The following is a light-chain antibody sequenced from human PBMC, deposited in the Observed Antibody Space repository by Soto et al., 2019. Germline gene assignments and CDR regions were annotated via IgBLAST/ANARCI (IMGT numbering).Light chain of an antibody. Sequence: DISMTQSPSTLSASVGDRVAITCRASQSISTLLAWYQQRPGRAPKLLIHKASILESGVPSRFSGSGSGTEFTLTIHSLQPDDFATYYCQHYYTYSRTFGPGTKVEI. J-gene: IGKJ1*01. V-gene: IGKV1-5*03. CDR1: QSISTL. CDR3: QHYYTYSRT. CDR2: KAS.